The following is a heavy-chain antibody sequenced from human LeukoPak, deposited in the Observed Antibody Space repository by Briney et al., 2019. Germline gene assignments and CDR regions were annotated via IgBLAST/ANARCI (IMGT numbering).Heavy chain of an antibody. CDR2: IYYSGST. CDR3: ARDSQTTVLTALSL. D-gene: IGHD4-23*01. Sequence: SETLSLTCTVSGGSISSGDYYWSWIRQPPGKGLEWIGYIYYSGSTNYNPSLKSRVTISVDTSKNQFSLKLSSVTAADTAVYYCARDSQTTVLTALSLWGQGTLVTVSS. CDR1: GGSISSGDYY. J-gene: IGHJ4*02. V-gene: IGHV4-30-4*01.